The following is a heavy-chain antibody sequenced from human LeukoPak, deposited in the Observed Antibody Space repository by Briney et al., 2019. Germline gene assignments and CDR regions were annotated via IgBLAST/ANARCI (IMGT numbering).Heavy chain of an antibody. D-gene: IGHD3-10*01. J-gene: IGHJ4*02. CDR3: AKERYYYGSGSAPLDY. V-gene: IGHV3-30*18. CDR2: ISYDGSNK. Sequence: PGGSLRLSCAASGFTFSSYGMHWVRQAPGKGLEWVAVISYDGSNKYYADSVKGRFTISRDNSKNTLYLQMNSLRAEDTAVYYCAKERYYYGSGSAPLDYWGQGTLVTVSS. CDR1: GFTFSSYG.